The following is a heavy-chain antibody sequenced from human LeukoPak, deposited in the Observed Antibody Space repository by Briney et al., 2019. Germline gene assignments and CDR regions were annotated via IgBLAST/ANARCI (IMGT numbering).Heavy chain of an antibody. CDR2: INHSGST. CDR1: GGSFSGYY. J-gene: IGHJ4*02. Sequence: SETLSLTCAVYGGSFSGYYWSWIRQPPGKGLEWIGEINHSGSTNYNPSLKSRVTISVDTSKNQFSLKLSSVTAADTAVYYCARSTTGTTRCFDYWGQGTLVIVSS. CDR3: ARSTTGTTRCFDY. V-gene: IGHV4-34*01. D-gene: IGHD1-1*01.